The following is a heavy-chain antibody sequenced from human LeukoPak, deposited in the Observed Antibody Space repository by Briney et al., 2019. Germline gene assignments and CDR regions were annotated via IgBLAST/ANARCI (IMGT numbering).Heavy chain of an antibody. Sequence: ASVKVSCTTSGYTFTNLDINWLRQAPGQGLEWMGCMSPNSGDTGYAQKFQGRVSMTRDTSISTAYMELSSLRSEDTAVYYCASNPPNTGDFYYWGLGSLVTVSS. CDR1: GYTFTNLD. CDR2: MSPNSGDT. V-gene: IGHV1-8*01. J-gene: IGHJ4*02. D-gene: IGHD1-1*01. CDR3: ASNPPNTGDFYY.